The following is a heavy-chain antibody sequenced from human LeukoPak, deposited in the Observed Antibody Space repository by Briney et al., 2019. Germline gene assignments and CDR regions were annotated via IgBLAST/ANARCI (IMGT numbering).Heavy chain of an antibody. CDR1: GFTVSNDY. CDR3: AKDSNGWYQRGSNYFDY. D-gene: IGHD6-19*01. V-gene: IGHV3-53*01. CDR2: IYGGGNK. J-gene: IGHJ4*02. Sequence: GGSLRLSCAASGFTVSNDYMSWVRQAPGKGLEWVSTIYGGGNKCYADSVKGRITISRDNSENTLYLQMNSLRAEDTAEYYCAKDSNGWYQRGSNYFDYWGQGTLVTVSS.